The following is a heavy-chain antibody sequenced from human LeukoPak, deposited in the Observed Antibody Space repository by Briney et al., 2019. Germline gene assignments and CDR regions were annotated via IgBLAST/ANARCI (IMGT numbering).Heavy chain of an antibody. CDR1: GFTFRSYA. CDR3: AKASCGGDCYPYYFDY. Sequence: PGGSLRLSCAAYGFTFRSYAMRWVRQAPGKGLEWVSSVSVSGGSTNYADSVKGRFTISRDNSKNTLYLQMNSLRAEDTAVYYCAKASCGGDCYPYYFDYWGQGTLVTVSS. CDR2: VSVSGGST. V-gene: IGHV3-23*01. D-gene: IGHD2-21*02. J-gene: IGHJ4*02.